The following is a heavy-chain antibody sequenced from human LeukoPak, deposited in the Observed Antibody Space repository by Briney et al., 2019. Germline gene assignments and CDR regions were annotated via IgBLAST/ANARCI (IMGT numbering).Heavy chain of an antibody. CDR1: GGTFSSYA. CDR3: ARRASSSTSRNFNWFDP. CDR2: IIPIFGTA. Sequence: ASVKVSCKASGGTFSSYAISWVRQAPGQGLEWMGGIIPIFGTANYAQKFQGRVTITADESTSTAYMELSSLRSEDTAVYYCARRASSSTSRNFNWFDPWGQGTLVTVSS. J-gene: IGHJ5*02. D-gene: IGHD2-2*01. V-gene: IGHV1-69*13.